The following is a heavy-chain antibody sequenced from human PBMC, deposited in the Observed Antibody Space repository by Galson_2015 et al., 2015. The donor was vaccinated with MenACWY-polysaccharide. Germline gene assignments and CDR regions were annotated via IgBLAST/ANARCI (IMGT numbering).Heavy chain of an antibody. V-gene: IGHV3-33*01. CDR2: IQYDGSQK. CDR1: GSRFSNSG. Sequence: SLRLSCAASGSRFSNSGMHWVRQAPGKGLEWVAVIQYDGSQKQYIDSVKGRFTISRDNSKNTLYLEMNSLRAEDTALYYCAREGSRIVFHAFDVWGQGTMVIVSS. D-gene: IGHD3-10*02. J-gene: IGHJ3*01. CDR3: AREGSRIVFHAFDV.